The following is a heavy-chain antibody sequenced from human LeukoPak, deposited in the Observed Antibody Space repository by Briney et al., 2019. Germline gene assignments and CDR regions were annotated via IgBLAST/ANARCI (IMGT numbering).Heavy chain of an antibody. J-gene: IGHJ5*02. CDR1: GGSISSGGYY. D-gene: IGHD6-19*01. CDR3: ARGGIAVASNWFDP. CDR2: IYYSGST. Sequence: TLSLTCTVSGGSISSGGYYWSWIRQHPGKGLEWIGYIYYSGSTYYNPSLKSRVTISVDTSKNQFSLKLSSVTAADTAVYYCARGGIAVASNWFDPWGQGTLVTVSS. V-gene: IGHV4-31*03.